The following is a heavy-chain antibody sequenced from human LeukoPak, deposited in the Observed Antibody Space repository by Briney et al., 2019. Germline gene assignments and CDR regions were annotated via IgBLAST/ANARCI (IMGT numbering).Heavy chain of an antibody. Sequence: SETLYLTCTVSGGSISSGGYYWSWIRQHPGKGLEWIGYIYYSGSTYYNPSLKSRVTISVDTSKNQFSLKLSSVTAADTAVYYCARGIRRNHLDYWGQGTLVTVSS. D-gene: IGHD1-14*01. CDR1: GGSISSGGYY. CDR2: IYYSGST. J-gene: IGHJ4*02. CDR3: ARGIRRNHLDY. V-gene: IGHV4-31*03.